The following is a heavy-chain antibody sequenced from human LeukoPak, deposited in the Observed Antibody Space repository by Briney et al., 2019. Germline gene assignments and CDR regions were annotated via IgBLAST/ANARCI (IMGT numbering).Heavy chain of an antibody. J-gene: IGHJ3*02. CDR3: AREVGVRYFDLADAFDI. CDR2: INHSGST. Sequence: SETLSLTCAVYGGSFSGYYWSWIRQPPGQELKGIREINHSGSTNANTSLKSRITISVDTSKNQFSLKLSSVTAADTAVYYCAREVGVRYFDLADAFDIWGQGTMVTVSS. CDR1: GGSFSGYY. V-gene: IGHV4-34*01. D-gene: IGHD3-9*01.